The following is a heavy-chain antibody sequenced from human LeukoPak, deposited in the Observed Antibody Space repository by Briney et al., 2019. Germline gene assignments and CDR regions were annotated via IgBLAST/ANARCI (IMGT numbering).Heavy chain of an antibody. D-gene: IGHD2-2*01. CDR3: ARHNDYASLMDV. Sequence: SETLSLTCTVFGVSVTTSGYYGAWIRQPPGRGLEWIGSISYSGITYYKPSLKGRVTISGDTAKNQFSLKLSSVTAADTAVYYCARHNDYASLMDVWGQGTTVTVSS. CDR1: GVSVTTSGYY. CDR2: ISYSGIT. J-gene: IGHJ6*02. V-gene: IGHV4-39*01.